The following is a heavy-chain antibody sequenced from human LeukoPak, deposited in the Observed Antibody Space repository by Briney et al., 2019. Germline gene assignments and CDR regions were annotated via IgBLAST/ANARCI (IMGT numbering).Heavy chain of an antibody. CDR1: QFTFKNYW. CDR2: ISPDGSST. D-gene: IGHD3-3*01. CDR3: ATPWSY. Sequence: GGSLRLSCVASQFTFKNYWMHWVRQAPGRGLVWLSYISPDGSSTRYADSVRGRFTISRDNAKNTLYLQMNSLRAEDTAVYFCATPWSYWGQGTLVTVSS. J-gene: IGHJ4*02. V-gene: IGHV3-74*01.